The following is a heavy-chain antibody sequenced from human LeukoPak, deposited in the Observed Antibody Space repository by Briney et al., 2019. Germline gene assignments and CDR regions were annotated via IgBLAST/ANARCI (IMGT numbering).Heavy chain of an antibody. J-gene: IGHJ6*03. D-gene: IGHD2-2*01. CDR3: ARDKRISHIVVVPAAHYYYYYMDV. CDR2: IIPIFGTA. CDR1: GGTFSSYA. Sequence: GASVKVSCKASGGTFSSYAISWVRQAPGQGLEWMGGIIPIFGTANYAQKFQGRVTITADESTSTAYMELSSLRSEDTAVYYCARDKRISHIVVVPAAHYYYYYMDVWGKGTTVTVSS. V-gene: IGHV1-69*13.